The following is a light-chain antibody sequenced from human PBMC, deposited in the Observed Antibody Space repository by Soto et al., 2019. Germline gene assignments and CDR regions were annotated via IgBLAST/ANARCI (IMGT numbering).Light chain of an antibody. CDR3: SSYTSSSTPPWV. CDR2: DVS. V-gene: IGLV2-14*01. J-gene: IGLJ3*02. Sequence: QSALTQPASVSGSPGQSITISCTGTSSDVGGYNYVSWYQQHPGKAPKLMIYDVSNRPSGVSNRFSGSKSGNTASLTISGLQAEDEADYYCSSYTSSSTPPWVFGGGTQLTVL. CDR1: SSDVGGYNY.